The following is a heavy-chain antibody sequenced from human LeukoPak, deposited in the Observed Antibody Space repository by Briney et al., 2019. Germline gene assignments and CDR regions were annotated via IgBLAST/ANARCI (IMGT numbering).Heavy chain of an antibody. CDR3: ARVVAGLDGPNWYFDL. D-gene: IGHD3/OR15-3a*01. Sequence: SETLSLTCTVSGGSISSYYWSWIRQPPGKGLEWIGYIYYSGSTNYNPSLESRVTISVDTSKNQFSLKLSSVTAADTAVYYCARVVAGLDGPNWYFDLWGRGTLVTVSS. J-gene: IGHJ2*01. CDR1: GGSISSYY. V-gene: IGHV4-59*01. CDR2: IYYSGST.